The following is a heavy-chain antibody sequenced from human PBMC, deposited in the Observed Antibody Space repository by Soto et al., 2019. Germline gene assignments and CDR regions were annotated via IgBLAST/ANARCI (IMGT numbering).Heavy chain of an antibody. CDR2: IIPIFGTA. Sequence: QVQLVQSGAEVKKPGSSVKVSCKASGGTFSSYAISWVRQAPGQGLEWMGGIIPIFGTANYAQKFQGRVTITADESTSTAYMELSSLRSEDTAVYYCVFGDTPYPLLPGLVYYYGMDVWGQGTTVTVSS. CDR3: VFGDTPYPLLPGLVYYYGMDV. CDR1: GGTFSSYA. D-gene: IGHD3-16*01. J-gene: IGHJ6*02. V-gene: IGHV1-69*12.